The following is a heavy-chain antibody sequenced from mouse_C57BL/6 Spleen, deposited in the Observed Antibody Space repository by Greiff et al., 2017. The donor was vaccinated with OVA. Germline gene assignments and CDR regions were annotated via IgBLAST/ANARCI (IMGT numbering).Heavy chain of an antibody. J-gene: IGHJ3*01. CDR3: AIPCDGYQAWFAY. CDR1: GYTFTSYW. D-gene: IGHD2-3*01. Sequence: QVQLQQPGAELVKPGASVKVSCKASGYTFTSYWMHWVKQRPGQGLEWIGRIHPSDSDTNYNQKFKGKATLTVDKSSSTAYMQLSSLTSEDSAVYYCAIPCDGYQAWFAYWGQGTLVTVSA. CDR2: IHPSDSDT. V-gene: IGHV1-74*01.